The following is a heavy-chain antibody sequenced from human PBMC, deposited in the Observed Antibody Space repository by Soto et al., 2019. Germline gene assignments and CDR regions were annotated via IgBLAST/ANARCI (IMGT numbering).Heavy chain of an antibody. CDR3: ARGPYYYYYMDV. CDR1: GYTFTSYD. V-gene: IGHV1-8*01. J-gene: IGHJ6*03. Sequence: QVQLVQSGAEVKKPGASVKVSCKASGYTFTSYDINWVRQATGQGLEWMGWMNPNSGNTGYAQKFQGRITMTRNTAITTAYMELSSLRSEDTAVYYCARGPYYYYYMDVWGKGTTVTVSS. CDR2: MNPNSGNT.